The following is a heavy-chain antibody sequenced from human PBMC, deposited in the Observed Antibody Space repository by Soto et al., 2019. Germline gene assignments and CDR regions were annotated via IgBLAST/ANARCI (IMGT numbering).Heavy chain of an antibody. CDR3: VRQGIGNLHGLVDV. V-gene: IGHV4-59*08. D-gene: IGHD3-10*01. Sequence: QVQLQESGPGLVKPSETLSLTCTVSGGSIDGYNCAWIRQPPGKSLEWVGYVYYSGGSRYNPSLESRVTLSTDTSKTQFSLQLRSVTAADTAVYYCVRQGIGNLHGLVDVWGRGTTVTVSS. J-gene: IGHJ6*02. CDR1: GGSIDGYN. CDR2: VYYSGGS.